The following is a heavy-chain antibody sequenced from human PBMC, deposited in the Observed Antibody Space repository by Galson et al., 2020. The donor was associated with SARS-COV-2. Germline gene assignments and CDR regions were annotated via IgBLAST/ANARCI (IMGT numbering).Heavy chain of an antibody. Sequence: GSLRLSCAASGFTFSSYGMHWVRQAPGKGLEWVAFIRYDGSNKYYVDSVKGRFTISRDNSKNTLYLQMNSLRAEDTAVYYCAKKRERGGYDYGYYFDYWGQGTLVTVSS. CDR2: IRYDGSNK. V-gene: IGHV3-30*02. CDR3: AKKRERGGYDYGYYFDY. CDR1: GFTFSSYG. D-gene: IGHD5-12*01. J-gene: IGHJ4*02.